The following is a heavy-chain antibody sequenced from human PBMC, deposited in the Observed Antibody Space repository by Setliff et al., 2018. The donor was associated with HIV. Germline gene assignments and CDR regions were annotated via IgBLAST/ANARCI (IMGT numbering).Heavy chain of an antibody. Sequence: ASVKVSCKASGYTFTGYYMHWVRQAPGQGLEWMGWINPNSGGTNYAQKFQGRVTMTRDTSISTAYMELSRLRSDDTAVYYCARGYCSGGSCYAPFDYWGQGTLFTVSS. J-gene: IGHJ4*02. V-gene: IGHV1-2*02. CDR2: INPNSGGT. D-gene: IGHD2-15*01. CDR1: GYTFTGYY. CDR3: ARGYCSGGSCYAPFDY.